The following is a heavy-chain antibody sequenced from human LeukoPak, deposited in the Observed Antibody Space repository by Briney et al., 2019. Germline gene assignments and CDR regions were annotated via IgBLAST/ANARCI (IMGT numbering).Heavy chain of an antibody. D-gene: IGHD3-16*01. Sequence: GASVKVSCKAFGYTSSSYYIHWVRQAPAQGLEWMGMINPSARNVNYAHKFQGRVNMTRDIPTSTAYMELSSLSFEDTAFYYCVRVPILRMGELSDFDYWGQGTLVTVSP. V-gene: IGHV1-46*01. CDR1: GYTSSSYY. CDR2: INPSARNV. J-gene: IGHJ4*02. CDR3: VRVPILRMGELSDFDY.